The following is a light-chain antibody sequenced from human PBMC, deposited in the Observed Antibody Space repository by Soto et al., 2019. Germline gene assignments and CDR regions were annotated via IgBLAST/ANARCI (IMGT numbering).Light chain of an antibody. CDR2: AAS. V-gene: IGKV1-9*01. CDR1: QGISSY. Sequence: DIQLTQSPSFLSASVGDRVTITCRASQGISSYLAWYQQKPGKAPKLLIYAASTLQSGVPSRFSGSGSGTEFPLTISSLQPEDFATYYCQQLNSYPRGFGGGTQVEIK. J-gene: IGKJ4*01. CDR3: QQLNSYPRG.